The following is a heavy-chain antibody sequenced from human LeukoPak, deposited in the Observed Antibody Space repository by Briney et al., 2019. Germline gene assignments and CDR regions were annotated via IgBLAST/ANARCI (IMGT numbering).Heavy chain of an antibody. Sequence: SVNVSCKASGGTFSSYAISWVRQAPGQGLEWMGGIIPIFGTATYAQKFQGRVTITAVKSTSTAYMELSSLRSEDRAVYYCASVIAGRLGYYGSGSYYNWFDPWGQGTLVTVSS. CDR2: IIPIFGTA. CDR3: ASVIAGRLGYYGSGSYYNWFDP. V-gene: IGHV1-69*06. J-gene: IGHJ5*02. CDR1: GGTFSSYA. D-gene: IGHD3-10*01.